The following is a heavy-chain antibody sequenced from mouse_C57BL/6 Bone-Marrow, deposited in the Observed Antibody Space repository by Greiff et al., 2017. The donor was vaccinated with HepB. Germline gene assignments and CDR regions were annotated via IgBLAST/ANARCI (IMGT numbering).Heavy chain of an antibody. CDR3: ARMGYYYGSSSFAY. J-gene: IGHJ3*01. CDR1: GFSLSTFGMG. Sequence: QVTLKECGPGILQPSQTLSLTCSFSGFSLSTFGMGVGWIRQPSGKGLEWLAHIWWDDDKYYNPALKSRLTISKDTSKNQVFLKIANVDTADTATYYCARMGYYYGSSSFAYWGQGTLVTVSA. V-gene: IGHV8-8*01. CDR2: IWWDDDK. D-gene: IGHD1-1*01.